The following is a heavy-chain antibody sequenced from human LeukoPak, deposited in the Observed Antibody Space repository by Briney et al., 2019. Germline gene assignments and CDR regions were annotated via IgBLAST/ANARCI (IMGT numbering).Heavy chain of an antibody. V-gene: IGHV3-23*01. J-gene: IGHJ4*02. CDR2: ISGSGGST. CDR3: AKRSEYYCSRTSCYVDY. CDR1: GFTFCSYA. D-gene: IGHD2-2*01. Sequence: GGSLRLSCAASGFTFCSYAMSWVRQAPGKGLEWVSAISGSGGSTYYADSEKGRFTISRDNSKYPLYLQLNSLRAEDTAVYYCAKRSEYYCSRTSCYVDYWGQGTLVTVSS.